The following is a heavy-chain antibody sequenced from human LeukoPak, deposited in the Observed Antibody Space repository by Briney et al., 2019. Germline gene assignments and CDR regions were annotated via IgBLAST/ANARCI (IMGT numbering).Heavy chain of an antibody. V-gene: IGHV5-51*01. CDR2: IYPGDSGT. CDR3: ARTYSYDSSGYLGRDYYYYMDV. D-gene: IGHD3-22*01. Sequence: GESLKISCKGSGYSFTSYWIGWVRQMPGKGLEWMGIIYPGDSGTRYSPSFQGQVTISADKSISTAYLQWSSLKASDTAMYYCARTYSYDSSGYLGRDYYYYMDVWGKGTTVTVSS. J-gene: IGHJ6*03. CDR1: GYSFTSYW.